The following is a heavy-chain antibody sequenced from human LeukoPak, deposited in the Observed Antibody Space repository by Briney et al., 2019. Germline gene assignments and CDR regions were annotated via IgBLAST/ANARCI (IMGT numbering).Heavy chain of an antibody. CDR2: ISSSGGTI. D-gene: IGHD3-22*01. J-gene: IGHJ4*02. V-gene: IGHV3-48*04. Sequence: GGSLRLSCAASGFTFSSYSINWVRQAPGKGLEWVSYISSSGGTIDYADSVKGRFTISRDNAKNSLYLQMNSLRAEDTAVYYCAKNFYDSCGYYYGFDYWGQGTLVTVSS. CDR1: GFTFSSYS. CDR3: AKNFYDSCGYYYGFDY.